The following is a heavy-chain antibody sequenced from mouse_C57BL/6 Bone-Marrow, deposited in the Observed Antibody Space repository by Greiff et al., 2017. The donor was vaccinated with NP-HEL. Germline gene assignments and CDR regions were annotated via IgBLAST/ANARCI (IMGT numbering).Heavy chain of an antibody. CDR2: ISSGGSYT. V-gene: IGHV5-6*01. Sequence: DVQLQESGGDLVKPGGSLKLSCAASGFTFSSYGMSWVRQTPDKRLEWVATISSGGSYTYYPDSVKGRFTISRDNAKNTLYLQMSSLKSEDTAMYYCAPAWFAYWGQGTLVTVSA. J-gene: IGHJ3*01. CDR1: GFTFSSYG. CDR3: APAWFAY.